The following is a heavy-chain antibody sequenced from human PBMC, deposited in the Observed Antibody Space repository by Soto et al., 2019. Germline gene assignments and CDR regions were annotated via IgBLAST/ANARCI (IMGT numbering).Heavy chain of an antibody. J-gene: IGHJ4*02. CDR2: IIPIFGTA. CDR1: GGTFSSYA. D-gene: IGHD3-22*01. V-gene: IGHV1-69*01. CDR3: ARVHDSSVVSIDY. Sequence: QVQLVQSGAEVKKPGSSVKVSCKASGGTFSSYAISWVRQAPGQGLEWMGGIIPIFGTANYAQNFQGRVTITADESTSTAYMELSRLRSEDTAVYYCARVHDSSVVSIDYWGQGTLVTVSS.